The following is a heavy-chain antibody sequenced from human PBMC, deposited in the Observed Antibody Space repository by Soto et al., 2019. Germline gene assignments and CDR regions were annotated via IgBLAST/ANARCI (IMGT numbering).Heavy chain of an antibody. CDR3: ARGAANDFWRGYYLRYYYGMDV. V-gene: IGHV4-34*01. CDR1: GGSFSGYY. CDR2: INHSGST. Sequence: WETLSLTCAVYGGSFSGYYWSWIRQPPGKGLEWIGEINHSGSTNYNPSLKSRDTISVDTSKNQFSLKLSSVTAADTAVYYCARGAANDFWRGYYLRYYYGMDVWGQGTTVTVSS. D-gene: IGHD3-3*01. J-gene: IGHJ6*02.